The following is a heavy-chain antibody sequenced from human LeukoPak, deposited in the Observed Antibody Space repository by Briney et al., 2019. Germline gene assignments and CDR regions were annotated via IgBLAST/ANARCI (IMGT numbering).Heavy chain of an antibody. Sequence: GASVTVSCQASGYSFTGFYLNWVRQAPGEGLAWMGWINPYSGGTHYAQKFQGRVTMTRDTSNTTAYLELNNLTPDDTAVYYCARYPPDDFWGQGTLVTVSS. CDR2: INPYSGGT. CDR3: ARYPPDDF. CDR1: GYSFTGFY. J-gene: IGHJ4*02. V-gene: IGHV1-2*02. D-gene: IGHD1-14*01.